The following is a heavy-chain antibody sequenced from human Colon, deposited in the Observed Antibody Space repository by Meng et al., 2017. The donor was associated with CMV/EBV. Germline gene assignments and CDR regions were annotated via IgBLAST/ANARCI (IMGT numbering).Heavy chain of an antibody. D-gene: IGHD1-26*01. CDR2: VKSASAGGAA. Sequence: EVQLVESGGGLVTPGGSLRLSCVASDFTLNGAWMNWVRQAPGKGLEWVGRVKSASAGGAAYAAAPVKGRFTVSRDDSRKTVHLQMDNLKIEDTAVYYCTTGWDQYFDFWGQGALVTVSS. V-gene: IGHV3-15*07. CDR3: TTGWDQYFDF. CDR1: DFTLNGAW. J-gene: IGHJ4*02.